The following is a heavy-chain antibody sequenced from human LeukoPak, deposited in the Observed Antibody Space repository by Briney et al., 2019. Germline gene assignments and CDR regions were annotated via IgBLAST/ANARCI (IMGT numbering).Heavy chain of an antibody. CDR3: ARGGFERKWLVRPTNYFDY. J-gene: IGHJ4*02. V-gene: IGHV4-34*01. CDR2: INHSGST. CDR1: GGSFSGYY. D-gene: IGHD6-19*01. Sequence: SETLSLTCAVYGGSFSGYYRSWIRQPPGKGLEWIGEINHSGSTNYNPSLKSRVTISVDTSKNQFSLKLSSVTAADTAVYYCARGGFERKWLVRPTNYFDYWGQGTLVTVSS.